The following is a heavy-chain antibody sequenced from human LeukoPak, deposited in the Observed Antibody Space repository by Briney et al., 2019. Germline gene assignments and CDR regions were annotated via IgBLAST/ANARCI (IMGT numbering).Heavy chain of an antibody. CDR2: IYTSGST. D-gene: IGHD2-2*01. V-gene: IGHV4-4*07. CDR1: GGSISSYY. J-gene: IGHJ5*02. CDR3: ARDLDIVVVPAAEQRGWFDP. Sequence: KPSETLSLTCTVSGGSISSYYWSWILQPAGKGLEWIGRIYTSGSTNYNPSLKSRVTMSVDTSKNQFSLKLSSVTAADTAVYYCARDLDIVVVPAAEQRGWFDPWGQGTLVTVSS.